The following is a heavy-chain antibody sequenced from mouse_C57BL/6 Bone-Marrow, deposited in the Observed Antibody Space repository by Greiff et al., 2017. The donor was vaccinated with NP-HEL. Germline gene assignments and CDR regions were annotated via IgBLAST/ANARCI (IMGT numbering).Heavy chain of an antibody. J-gene: IGHJ4*01. CDR2: IYPRSGNT. D-gene: IGHD2-2*01. CDR3: SRGWFYYVYDDYAMDY. Sequence: QVQLQQSGAELARPGASVKLSCKASGYTFTSYGISWVKQRTGQGLEWIGEIYPRSGNTYYNEKFKGKATLTADKSSSTAYMERRRLTSEDAAVYFCSRGWFYYVYDDYAMDYWGQGTSVTVSS. CDR1: GYTFTSYG. V-gene: IGHV1-81*01.